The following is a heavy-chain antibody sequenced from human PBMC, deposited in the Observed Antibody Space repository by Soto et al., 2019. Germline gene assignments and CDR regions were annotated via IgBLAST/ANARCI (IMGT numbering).Heavy chain of an antibody. CDR2: INHSGST. CDR1: GGSFSGYY. D-gene: IGHD2-2*01. Sequence: PSETLSLTCAVYGGSFSGYYWSWIRQPPGKGLEWIGEINHSGSTNYNPSLKSRVTISVDTSKNQFSLKLSSVTAADTAVYYCARKGYCSSTSCYYPKRPNWFDPWGQGTLVTVSS. J-gene: IGHJ5*02. CDR3: ARKGYCSSTSCYYPKRPNWFDP. V-gene: IGHV4-34*01.